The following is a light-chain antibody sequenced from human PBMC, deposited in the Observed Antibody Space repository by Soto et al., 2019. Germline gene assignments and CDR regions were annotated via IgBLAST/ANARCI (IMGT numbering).Light chain of an antibody. Sequence: QSVLTQPRSVSGSPGQSVTISCTGTSSDVGGYNYVSWYQQHPGKAPKLMIFDVNKRPSGVPDRISGSKSGNTASLTISGLQGEDEADYYCCSYAGSYSWVFGGGTKVTVL. CDR3: CSYAGSYSWV. V-gene: IGLV2-11*01. CDR2: DVN. J-gene: IGLJ3*02. CDR1: SSDVGGYNY.